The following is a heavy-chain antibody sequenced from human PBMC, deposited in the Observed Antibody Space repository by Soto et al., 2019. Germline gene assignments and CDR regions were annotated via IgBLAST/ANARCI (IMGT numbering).Heavy chain of an antibody. CDR1: GFTFSSYG. CDR3: AKDSNSGHYDY. J-gene: IGHJ4*02. Sequence: PGGSLRLSCAASGFTFSSYGMHWVRQAPGKGLEWVAVISYDGSNKYYADSVKGRFTISRDNSKNTLYLQMNSLRAEDTAVYYCAKDSNSGHYDYWGQGTLVTVSS. CDR2: ISYDGSNK. V-gene: IGHV3-30*18. D-gene: IGHD1-26*01.